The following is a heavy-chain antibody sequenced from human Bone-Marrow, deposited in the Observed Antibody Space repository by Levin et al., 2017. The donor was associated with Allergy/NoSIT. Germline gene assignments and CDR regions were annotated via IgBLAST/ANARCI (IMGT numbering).Heavy chain of an antibody. V-gene: IGHV4-59*01. CDR3: ARGGGWDLGSFDV. Sequence: KASETLSLTCTVSGGSLSSYYWSWIRQSPEKGLEWIAYIFHTGSTSYNPSLKSRVTISIDTSKNQFSLKMNSVTAADTAVYYCARGGGWDLGSFDVWGQGTLVTVSA. CDR1: GGSLSSYY. CDR2: IFHTGST. J-gene: IGHJ3*01. D-gene: IGHD1-26*01.